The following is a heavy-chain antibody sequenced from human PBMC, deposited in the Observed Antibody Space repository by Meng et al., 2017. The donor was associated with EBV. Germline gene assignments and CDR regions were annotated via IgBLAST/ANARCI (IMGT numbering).Heavy chain of an antibody. J-gene: IGHJ4*02. V-gene: IGHV1-2*06. CDR3: ARVGIAVAGTGDY. D-gene: IGHD6-19*01. CDR2: INPNSGGT. CDR1: GYTFTGYY. Sequence: QVQLVQPGAEGKKPGASVKVSCKASGYTFTGYYMHWVRQAPGQGLEWMGRINPNSGGTNYAQKFQGRVTMTRDTSISTAYMELSRLRSDDTAVYYCARVGIAVAGTGDYWGQGTLVTVSS.